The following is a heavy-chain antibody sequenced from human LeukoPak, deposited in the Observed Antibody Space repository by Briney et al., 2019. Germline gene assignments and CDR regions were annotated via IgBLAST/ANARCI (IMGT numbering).Heavy chain of an antibody. Sequence: GGSLRLSCAASGFTVSSNYMSWVRQAPGKGLEWVSYISSSGSSIYYADSVKGRFTISRDNAKNSLYLQMNSLGAGDTAVYYCARACGASCYAVDYYNYGMDVWGQGTTVTVSS. CDR3: ARACGASCYAVDYYNYGMDV. CDR2: ISSSGSSI. D-gene: IGHD2-15*01. J-gene: IGHJ6*02. CDR1: GFTVSSNY. V-gene: IGHV3-11*04.